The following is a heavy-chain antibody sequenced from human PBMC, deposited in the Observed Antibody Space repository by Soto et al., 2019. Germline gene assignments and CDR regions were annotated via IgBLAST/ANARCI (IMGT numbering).Heavy chain of an antibody. V-gene: IGHV1-69*01. D-gene: IGHD6-13*01. CDR2: IIPIFGTA. Sequence: QVQLVQSGAEVKKPGSSVKVSCKASGGTFSSYAISWVRQAPGQGLEWMGGIIPIFGTANYAQKFQGRVTITADESTRTAYMELSSLRSEDTAVYYCARVAHFLYEGYSSSWRNYYFDYWGQGTLVTVSS. J-gene: IGHJ4*02. CDR1: GGTFSSYA. CDR3: ARVAHFLYEGYSSSWRNYYFDY.